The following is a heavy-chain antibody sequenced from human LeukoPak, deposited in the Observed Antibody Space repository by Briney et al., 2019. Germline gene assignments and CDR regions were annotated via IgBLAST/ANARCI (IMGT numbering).Heavy chain of an antibody. Sequence: GGSLRLSCAASGFTFSSYGMHWVRQAPGKGLEWVAVISYDGSNKYYADSVKGRFTISRDNSKNTLYLQMNSLRAEDTAEYYCATDAYYYGSGSSLRYWGQGTLVTVSS. J-gene: IGHJ4*02. CDR2: ISYDGSNK. D-gene: IGHD3-10*01. V-gene: IGHV3-30*03. CDR1: GFTFSSYG. CDR3: ATDAYYYGSGSSLRY.